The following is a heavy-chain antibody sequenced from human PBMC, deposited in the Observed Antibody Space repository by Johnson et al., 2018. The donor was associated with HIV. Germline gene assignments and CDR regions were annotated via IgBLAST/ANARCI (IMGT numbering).Heavy chain of an antibody. V-gene: IGHV3-30*14. CDR2: ISYDGSKK. Sequence: QVQLVESGGGVVQPGRSLRLSCAASGFTFSSYAMHWVRQAPGKGLEWVAVISYDGSKKYYAYSVKGRFTISRDNSKNTLYLQMNRLRAEDTAVYYCAREWLYGFDIWGQGTMVTVSS. J-gene: IGHJ3*02. CDR3: AREWLYGFDI. D-gene: IGHD5-24*01. CDR1: GFTFSSYA.